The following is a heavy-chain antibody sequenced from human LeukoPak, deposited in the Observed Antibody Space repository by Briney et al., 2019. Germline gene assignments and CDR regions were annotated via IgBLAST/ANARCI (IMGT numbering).Heavy chain of an antibody. V-gene: IGHV4-39*01. CDR1: GGSISSSSYY. D-gene: IGHD3-10*01. J-gene: IGHJ4*02. Sequence: SETLSLTCTVSGGSISSSSYYWVWIPQPPGKELEWIGSIYYSGSTYYNPSLKSRVTISVDTSKNQFSLKLSSVTAADTAVYYCARAHGSGSYLVYWGQGTLVTVSS. CDR2: IYYSGST. CDR3: ARAHGSGSYLVY.